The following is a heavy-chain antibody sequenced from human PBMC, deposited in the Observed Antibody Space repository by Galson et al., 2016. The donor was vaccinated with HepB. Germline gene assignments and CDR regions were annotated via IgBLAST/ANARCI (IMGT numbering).Heavy chain of an antibody. CDR2: INPSDAGT. V-gene: IGHV1-46*01. CDR1: GYTFTSYY. D-gene: IGHD1-1*01. J-gene: IGHJ6*02. CDR3: ARDTTGGAQGFYYYYGMDV. Sequence: SVKVSCKASGYTFTSYYMHWVRQAPGQGLEWMGIINPSDAGTSYAQKFQGRVTMTRDTSTSTVYMELSSLRSEDTAVYYCARDTTGGAQGFYYYYGMDVWGQGTTVTVSS.